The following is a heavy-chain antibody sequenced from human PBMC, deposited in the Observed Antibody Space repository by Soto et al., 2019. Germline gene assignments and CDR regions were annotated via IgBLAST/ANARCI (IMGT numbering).Heavy chain of an antibody. CDR3: ARLDTDMVYARHLFDY. D-gene: IGHD5-18*01. CDR2: IYPGDSDT. V-gene: IGHV5-51*01. Sequence: GESLKISCKGSGYSFTSYWIGWVRQMPGKGLEWMGIIYPGDSDTRYSPSFQGQVTISADKSISTAYLQWSSLKASDTAMYYCARLDTDMVYARHLFDYWGQGTLVTVSS. J-gene: IGHJ4*02. CDR1: GYSFTSYW.